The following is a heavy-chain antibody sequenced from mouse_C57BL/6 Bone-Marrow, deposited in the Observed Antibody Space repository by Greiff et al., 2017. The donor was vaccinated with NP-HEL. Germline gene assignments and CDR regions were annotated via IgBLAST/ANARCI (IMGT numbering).Heavy chain of an antibody. CDR3: TYGNYYYAMDY. CDR1: GYTFTSYW. J-gene: IGHJ4*01. V-gene: IGHV1-5*01. D-gene: IGHD2-1*01. CDR2: IYPGNSDT. Sequence: VQLKQSGTVLARPGASVKMSCKTSGYTFTSYWMHWVKQRPGQGLEWIGAIYPGNSDTSYNQKFKGKAKLTAVTSASTAYMELSSLTTEDPAVYDYTYGNYYYAMDYGGRGTSVTVSA.